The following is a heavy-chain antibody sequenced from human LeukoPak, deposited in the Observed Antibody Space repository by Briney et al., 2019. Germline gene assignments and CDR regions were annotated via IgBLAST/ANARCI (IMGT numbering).Heavy chain of an antibody. CDR1: GFTFSSYG. CDR2: VWSDGNGK. D-gene: IGHD4-17*01. J-gene: IGHJ4*02. CDR3: VRVLTVTFDS. Sequence: GGSLRLSCAASGFTFSSYGMHWVRQAPGKGLEWVAVVWSDGNGKFHADSVKSRFTISRDNSKNTLYLQMNSLRAEDTAVYYCVRVLTVTFDSWGQGTLVTVSS. V-gene: IGHV3-33*08.